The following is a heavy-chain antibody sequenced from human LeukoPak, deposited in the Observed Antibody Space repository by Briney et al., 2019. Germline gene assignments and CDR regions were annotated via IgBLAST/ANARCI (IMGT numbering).Heavy chain of an antibody. CDR1: GASISSWY. CDR2: IYGSGNT. J-gene: IGHJ4*02. Sequence: PSETLSLTCTVSGASISSWYWSWIRQPPGKGLEWIGYIYGSGNTNYNPSLKSRVTMSIDTSKNQFSLMLTSVTAADTAVYYCARDLATFGPFDYWGQGTLVTVSS. CDR3: ARDLATFGPFDY. V-gene: IGHV4-59*01. D-gene: IGHD3-10*01.